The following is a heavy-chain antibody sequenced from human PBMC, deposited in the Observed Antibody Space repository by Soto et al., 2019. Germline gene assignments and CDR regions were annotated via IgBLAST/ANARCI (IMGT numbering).Heavy chain of an antibody. CDR3: ARGPGYYYGSGSSY. CDR2: INHSGST. J-gene: IGHJ4*02. D-gene: IGHD3-10*01. Sequence: LSLTCAVYGGSFSGYYWSWIRQPPGKGLEWIGEINHSGSTNYNPSLKSRVTISVDTSKNQFSLKLSSVTAADTAVYYCARGPGYYYGSGSSYWGQGTLVTVSS. CDR1: GGSFSGYY. V-gene: IGHV4-34*01.